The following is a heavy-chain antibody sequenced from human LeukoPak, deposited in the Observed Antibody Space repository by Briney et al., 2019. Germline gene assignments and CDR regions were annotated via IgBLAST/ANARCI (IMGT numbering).Heavy chain of an antibody. D-gene: IGHD1-1*01. CDR3: ARDLVQAGTTTPN. V-gene: IGHV3-23*01. J-gene: IGHJ4*02. CDR2: ISGSSGLT. CDR1: GFTFSNYA. Sequence: GGSLRLSCAASGFTFSNYAMSWVRQAPGRGLEWVSAISGSSGLTYYADSVKGRFTISRDNSKNTLYLQMNSLRAEDTAVYYCARDLVQAGTTTPNWGQGTLVTVSS.